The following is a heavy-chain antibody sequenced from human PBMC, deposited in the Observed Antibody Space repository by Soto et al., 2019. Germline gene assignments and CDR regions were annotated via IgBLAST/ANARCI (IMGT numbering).Heavy chain of an antibody. D-gene: IGHD3-10*01. CDR2: IFSNGKT. CDR1: SGSVSLGDYY. CDR3: ARDYGDPYQACLDY. J-gene: IGHJ4*02. V-gene: IGHV4-61*08. Sequence: QVHLTESGPGLVKPSETLSLPCSVSSGSVSLGDYYWSWIRQHPRKRLEWLGYIFSNGKTNYHLALESRVTISSDTAKDQCSLTLRSVTASGTAVYDCARDYGDPYQACLDYWRQGILVTVAS.